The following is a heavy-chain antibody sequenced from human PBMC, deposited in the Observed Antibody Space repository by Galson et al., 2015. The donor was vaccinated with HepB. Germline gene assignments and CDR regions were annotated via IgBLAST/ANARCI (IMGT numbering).Heavy chain of an antibody. CDR3: ASGDSSGWDDHFDY. V-gene: IGHV4-34*01. J-gene: IGHJ4*02. CDR2: INHSGST. D-gene: IGHD6-19*01. CDR1: GGSFSGYY. Sequence: ETLSLTCAVYGGSFSGYYWSWIRQPPGKGLEWIGEINHSGSTNYNPSLKSRVTISVDTSKNQFSLKLSSVTAADTAVYYCASGDSSGWDDHFDYWGQGTLVTVSS.